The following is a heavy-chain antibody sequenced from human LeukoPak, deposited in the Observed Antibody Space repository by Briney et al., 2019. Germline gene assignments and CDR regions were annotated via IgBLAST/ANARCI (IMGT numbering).Heavy chain of an antibody. V-gene: IGHV3-30*02. D-gene: IGHD2-2*01. CDR1: GFTFSSYG. Sequence: GGALRLSCAASGFTFSSYGMHWVRQAPGKGLEWVAFIRYDGSNKYYADSVKGQFTISRDNSKNTLYLQMNSLRAEDTAVYYCAREMGCSSTSCYGSPSFDYWGQGTLVTVSS. CDR3: AREMGCSSTSCYGSPSFDY. J-gene: IGHJ4*02. CDR2: IRYDGSNK.